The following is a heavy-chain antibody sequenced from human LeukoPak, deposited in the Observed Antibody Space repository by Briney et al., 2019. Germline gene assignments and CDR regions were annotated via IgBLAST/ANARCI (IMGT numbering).Heavy chain of an antibody. CDR3: ARGLGYYGSGRLDY. V-gene: IGHV4-34*01. D-gene: IGHD3-10*01. Sequence: SETLSLTCAVYGGSFSGYYWSWIRQPPGKGLEWIGEINHSGSTNYNPSLKSRVTISVDTSKNQFSLKLSSVTAADTAVYYCARGLGYYGSGRLDYWGQGTLVTVSS. CDR1: GGSFSGYY. J-gene: IGHJ4*02. CDR2: INHSGST.